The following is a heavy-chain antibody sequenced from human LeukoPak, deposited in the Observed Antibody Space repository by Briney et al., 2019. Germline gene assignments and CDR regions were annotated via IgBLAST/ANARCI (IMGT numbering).Heavy chain of an antibody. CDR1: GFSVSNNY. CDR3: AKPRYGSGSYYKSLYFDY. D-gene: IGHD3-10*01. V-gene: IGHV3-23*01. CDR2: ISGSGGST. J-gene: IGHJ4*02. Sequence: GGSLRLSCAASGFSVSNNYMSWVRQAPGKGPEWVSAISGSGGSTYYADSVKGRFTISRDNSKNTLYLQMNSLRAEDTAVYYCAKPRYGSGSYYKSLYFDYWGQGTLVTVSS.